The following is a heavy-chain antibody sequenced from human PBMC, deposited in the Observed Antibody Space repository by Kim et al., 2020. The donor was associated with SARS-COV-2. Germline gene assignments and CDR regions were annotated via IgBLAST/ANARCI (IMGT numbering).Heavy chain of an antibody. D-gene: IGHD4-17*01. CDR2: INHSGST. CDR1: GGSFSGYY. Sequence: SETLSLTCAVYGGSFSGYYWSWIRQPPGKGLEWIGEINHSGSTNYNPSLKSRVTISVDTSKNQFSLKLSSVTAADTAVYYCARAPTVKDHYWGQGTLVTVSS. J-gene: IGHJ4*02. V-gene: IGHV4-34*01. CDR3: ARAPTVKDHY.